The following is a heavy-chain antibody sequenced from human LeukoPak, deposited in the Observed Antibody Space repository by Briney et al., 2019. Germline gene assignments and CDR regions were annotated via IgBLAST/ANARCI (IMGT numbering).Heavy chain of an antibody. CDR2: INHSGST. V-gene: IGHV4-34*01. CDR1: GGSFSGYY. Sequence: SETLSLTCAVYGGSFSGYYWSWIRQPPGKGLEWIGEINHSGSTNYNPSLKSRVTISVDTSKNQFSLKLSSVTAADTAVYYCARLVSGSSSSFDYWGQGTLVTVSS. CDR3: ARLVSGSSSSFDY. J-gene: IGHJ4*02. D-gene: IGHD6-6*01.